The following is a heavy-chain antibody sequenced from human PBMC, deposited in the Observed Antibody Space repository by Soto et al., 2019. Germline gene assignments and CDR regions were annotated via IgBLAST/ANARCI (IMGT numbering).Heavy chain of an antibody. CDR2: ISYDGNNK. D-gene: IGHD1-7*01. Sequence: QVQLVESGGGVVQPGRSLRLSCAASGFTYSTYTMHWVRQAPGKGLEWVAVISYDGNNKFYADSVKGRFTISRDSTKQTLYLQMNSLRPDETAMYYCARDGVFSTEYTWNYGTNFDYWGQGALVTVSS. J-gene: IGHJ4*02. V-gene: IGHV3-30-3*01. CDR1: GFTYSTYT. CDR3: ARDGVFSTEYTWNYGTNFDY.